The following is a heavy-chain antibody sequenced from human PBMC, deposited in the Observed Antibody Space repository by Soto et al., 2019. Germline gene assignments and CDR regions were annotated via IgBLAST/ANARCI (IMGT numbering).Heavy chain of an antibody. D-gene: IGHD6-19*01. Sequence: EVQLVESGGGLVQPGRSLRLSCAASGFTFDDYPMHWVRQAPGKVLEWVSGISWNSGTIGYADSVKGRFTISRDNAKNSLYLQMNSLRAEDTALYYCAKDYSSYYYYYMDVWGKGTTVTVSS. V-gene: IGHV3-9*01. CDR1: GFTFDDYP. CDR3: AKDYSSYYYYYMDV. J-gene: IGHJ6*03. CDR2: ISWNSGTI.